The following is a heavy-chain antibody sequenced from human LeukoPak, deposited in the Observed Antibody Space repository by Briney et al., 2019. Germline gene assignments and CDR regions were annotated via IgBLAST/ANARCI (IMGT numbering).Heavy chain of an antibody. CDR1: GFTFSSYW. Sequence: GGSPRLSCAASGFTFSSYWMSWVRQAPGKGLEWVANIKQDGSEKYYVDSVKGRFTISRDNAKNSLYLQMNSLRAEDTAVYYCARDWGLNTAMTYFDYWGQGTLVTVSS. D-gene: IGHD5-18*01. J-gene: IGHJ4*02. CDR2: IKQDGSEK. CDR3: ARDWGLNTAMTYFDY. V-gene: IGHV3-7*01.